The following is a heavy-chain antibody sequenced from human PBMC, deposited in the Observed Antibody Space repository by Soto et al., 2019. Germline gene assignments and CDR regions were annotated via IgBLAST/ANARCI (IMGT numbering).Heavy chain of an antibody. CDR2: INAGNGNT. CDR1: GYTFTGYA. D-gene: IGHD6-19*01. J-gene: IGHJ4*02. Sequence: QVQLVQSGAEEKKPGASVKVSCKASGYTFTGYAMHCVRQAPGHRLEWMGWINAGNGNTKYSQKFQGRVTITRDTSASTTYMELSTLRSEDTAVYYCARAVAVAADFDDWGQGTLVTVSS. CDR3: ARAVAVAADFDD. V-gene: IGHV1-3*05.